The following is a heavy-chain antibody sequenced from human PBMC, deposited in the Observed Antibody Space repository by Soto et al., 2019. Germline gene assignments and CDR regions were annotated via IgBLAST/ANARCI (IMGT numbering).Heavy chain of an antibody. Sequence: PSQTLSLTCAISGDSVSSNSAAWSWIRQSPSRGLEWLGRTSYKSKWHNNYAVSVKSRITINPDTSKNQFSLQLKSVTPEDTAVYYCAGGTDYPDYWGQGTLVTVSS. CDR3: AGGTDYPDY. CDR2: TSYKSKWHN. D-gene: IGHD4-17*01. J-gene: IGHJ4*02. CDR1: GDSVSSNSAA. V-gene: IGHV6-1*01.